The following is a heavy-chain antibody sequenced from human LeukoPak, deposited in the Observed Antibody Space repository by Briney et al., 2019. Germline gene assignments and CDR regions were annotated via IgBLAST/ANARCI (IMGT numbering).Heavy chain of an antibody. CDR2: IIPILGIA. J-gene: IGHJ4*02. Sequence: ASVKVSCKASGGTFSSYTISWVRQAPGQGLEWMGRIIPILGIANYAQKFQGRVTITADKSTSTAYMELSSLRSEDTAVYYCARAPLYCSGGGCYGHYFDYWGQGTLVTVSS. V-gene: IGHV1-69*02. CDR3: ARAPLYCSGGGCYGHYFDY. D-gene: IGHD2-15*01. CDR1: GGTFSSYT.